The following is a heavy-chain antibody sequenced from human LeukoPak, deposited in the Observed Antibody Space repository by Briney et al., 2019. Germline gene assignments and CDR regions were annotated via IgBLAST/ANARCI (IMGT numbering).Heavy chain of an antibody. CDR1: GFTFSSFA. J-gene: IGHJ4*02. V-gene: IGHV3-23*01. CDR3: AKDPMGGYSYGLFDY. Sequence: GGSLRLSCAASGFTFSSFAMSWVRQAPGKGLEWVSSISGSGGNTYYADSVKGRFTISRDNSKNTLYLQMNSLRAEDTAVYYCAKDPMGGYSYGLFDYWGQGTLVTVSS. D-gene: IGHD5-18*01. CDR2: ISGSGGNT.